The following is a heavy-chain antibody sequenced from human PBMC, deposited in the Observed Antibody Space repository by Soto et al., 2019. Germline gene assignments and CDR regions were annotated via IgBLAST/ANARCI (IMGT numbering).Heavy chain of an antibody. CDR3: ARDRNVLMVYAIGGWFDP. J-gene: IGHJ5*02. D-gene: IGHD2-8*01. V-gene: IGHV1-18*04. Sequence: WASVKVYCKASGYTFTSYGISWVRQAPGQGLEWMGWISAYNGNTNYAQKLQGRVTMTTDTSTSTAYMELRSLRSDDTAVYYCARDRNVLMVYAIGGWFDPWGQGTLVTVSS. CDR2: ISAYNGNT. CDR1: GYTFTSYG.